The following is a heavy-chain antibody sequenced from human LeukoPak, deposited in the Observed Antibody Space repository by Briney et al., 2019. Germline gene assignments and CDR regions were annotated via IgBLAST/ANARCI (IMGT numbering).Heavy chain of an antibody. J-gene: IGHJ4*02. Sequence: ASVKVSCKASGYTVTSYGISWVRQAPGQGLEWMGWISAYNGNTNYAQKLQGGVTMTTDTSTSTAYMELRSLRSDDTAVYYCARFLWPGDQTTGLVDYWGQGTLVTVSS. V-gene: IGHV1-18*01. CDR3: ARFLWPGDQTTGLVDY. D-gene: IGHD4-17*01. CDR2: ISAYNGNT. CDR1: GYTVTSYG.